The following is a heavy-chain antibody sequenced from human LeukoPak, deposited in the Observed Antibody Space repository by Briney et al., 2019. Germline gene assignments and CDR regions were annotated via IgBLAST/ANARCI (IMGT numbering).Heavy chain of an antibody. CDR1: GFKFSSNW. Sequence: PGGSLRLSCAASGFKFSSNWMSWVRQAPGKGLEWVANIKQDGSEKYYVDSVKGRFTISRDNAKNSLYLQMNSLRAEDTAVYYCAHRKATSWAHDYWGQGTLVTVSS. CDR2: IKQDGSEK. CDR3: AHRKATSWAHDY. J-gene: IGHJ4*02. D-gene: IGHD2-2*01. V-gene: IGHV3-7*03.